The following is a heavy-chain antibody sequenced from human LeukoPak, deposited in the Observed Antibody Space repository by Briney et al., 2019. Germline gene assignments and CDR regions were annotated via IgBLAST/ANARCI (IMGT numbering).Heavy chain of an antibody. CDR3: ARHTRDGLDP. CDR1: GGSISSYY. CDR2: IYTSGST. D-gene: IGHD2-8*01. V-gene: IGHV4-4*09. Sequence: PSETLSLTCTVSGGSISSYYWSWIRQPPGKGLGWIGYIYTSGSTNYNPSLKSRVTISVDTSKNQFSLKLSSVTAADTAVYYCARHTRDGLDPWGQGTLATVSS. J-gene: IGHJ5*02.